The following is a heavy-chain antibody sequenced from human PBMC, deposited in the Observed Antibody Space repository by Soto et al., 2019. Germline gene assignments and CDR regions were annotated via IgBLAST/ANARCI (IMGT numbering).Heavy chain of an antibody. CDR1: GGTFSSYA. CDR2: ISAYNGNT. Sequence: ASVKVSCKASGGTFSSYAISWVRQAPGQGLEWMGGISAYNGNTNYAQKLQGRVTMTTDTSTSTAYMELRSLRSDDTAVYYCALYRRGVCGHWGQGTLVTVSS. V-gene: IGHV1-18*01. D-gene: IGHD2-21*01. CDR3: ALYRRGVCGH. J-gene: IGHJ4*02.